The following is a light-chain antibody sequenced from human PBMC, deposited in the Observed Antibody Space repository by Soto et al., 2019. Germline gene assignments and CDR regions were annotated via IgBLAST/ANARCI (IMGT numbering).Light chain of an antibody. J-gene: IGKJ1*01. CDR3: QHYNTFSWT. CDR1: QSISTW. CDR2: RAS. Sequence: DIQLTQSPSTLSASVGDRVTITCRASQSISTWLAWFQQKPGSAPKLLIYRASTLQSGVPSRFSGSGSGTEFTLSIRSLQSDDFATYYCQHYNTFSWTF. V-gene: IGKV1-5*03.